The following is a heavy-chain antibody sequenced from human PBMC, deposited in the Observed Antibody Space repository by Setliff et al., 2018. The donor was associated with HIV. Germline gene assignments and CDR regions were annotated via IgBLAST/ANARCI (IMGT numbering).Heavy chain of an antibody. D-gene: IGHD6-13*01. CDR3: ARVARGGHSSRWYYFDY. Sequence: SETLSLTCTVPGGSISSGSYYWSWIRQPAGKGLEWIGRIYTSGSTKYNPSLKSRVTISVDTSKNQFSLKVSSVTAADTAVYYCARVARGGHSSRWYYFDYWGQGTLVTVSS. J-gene: IGHJ4*02. V-gene: IGHV4-61*02. CDR1: GGSISSGSYY. CDR2: IYTSGST.